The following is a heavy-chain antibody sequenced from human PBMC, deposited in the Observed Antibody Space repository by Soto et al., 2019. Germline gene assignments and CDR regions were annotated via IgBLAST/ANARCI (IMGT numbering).Heavy chain of an antibody. CDR2: INPNSGGT. CDR3: ARGQLELLGTDWFDP. V-gene: IGHV1-2*04. CDR1: GYTFTGYY. D-gene: IGHD1-7*01. J-gene: IGHJ5*02. Sequence: QVQLVQSGAEVKKPGASVKVSCKASGYTFTGYYMHWVRQAPGQGLEWMGWINPNSGGTNYAQKFQGWVTMTRDTSISTAYMELSRLRSDDTAVYYCARGQLELLGTDWFDPWGQGTLVTVSS.